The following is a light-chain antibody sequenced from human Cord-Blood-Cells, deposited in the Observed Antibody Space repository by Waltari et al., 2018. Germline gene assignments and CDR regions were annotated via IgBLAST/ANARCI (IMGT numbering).Light chain of an antibody. CDR3: QQYYSTPYT. Sequence: DIVMTQSPDPLALSVGQRATINCKSSQSVLYSFNHKNNLAWYQQKPGQPPKLLIYWASTRESGVPDRFSGSGSGTDFTLTISSLQAEDVAVYYCQQYYSTPYTFGQGTKLEIK. CDR2: WAS. V-gene: IGKV4-1*01. CDR1: QSVLYSFNHKNN. J-gene: IGKJ2*01.